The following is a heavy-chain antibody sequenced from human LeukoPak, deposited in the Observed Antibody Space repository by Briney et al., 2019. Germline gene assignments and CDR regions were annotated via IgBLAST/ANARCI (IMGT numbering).Heavy chain of an antibody. V-gene: IGHV4-39*07. CDR1: GGSISSSSYY. D-gene: IGHD3-9*01. J-gene: IGHJ4*02. CDR2: IYYSGST. CDR3: ARGPPFLTGFLF. Sequence: PSETLSLTCTVSGGSISSSSYYWGWIRQPPGKGLEWIGSIYYSGSTYYNPSLKSRVTISVDTSKNQFSLKLSSVTAADTAVYYCARGPPFLTGFLFWGQGTLVTVSS.